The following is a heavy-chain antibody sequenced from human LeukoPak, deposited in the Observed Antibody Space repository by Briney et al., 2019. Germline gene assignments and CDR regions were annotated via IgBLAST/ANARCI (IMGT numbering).Heavy chain of an antibody. Sequence: SQTLSLTCTVSGGSISSGGYYWSWIRQHPGKGLEWIGYIYYSGSAYYNPSLKSRVTISVDTSENQFSLKLSSVTAADAAVYYCARVNYGSATKEDYWGQGTLVTVSS. J-gene: IGHJ4*02. CDR2: IYYSGSA. CDR1: GGSISSGGYY. V-gene: IGHV4-31*03. D-gene: IGHD3-10*01. CDR3: ARVNYGSATKEDY.